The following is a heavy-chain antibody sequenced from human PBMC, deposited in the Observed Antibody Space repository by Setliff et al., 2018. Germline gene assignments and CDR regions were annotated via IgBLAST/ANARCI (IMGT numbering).Heavy chain of an antibody. Sequence: SETLSLTCTVSGGSISGGSYFWSWIRQPAGKGLEWIGHIYTSGSTDYNPSLRSRVTISVDTSKNQFSLKLSSVTAADTAVYYCARWTYSSGTGWGQGTLVTVSS. CDR1: GGSISGGSYF. J-gene: IGHJ4*02. CDR3: ARWTYSSGTG. V-gene: IGHV4-61*09. CDR2: IYTSGST. D-gene: IGHD6-19*01.